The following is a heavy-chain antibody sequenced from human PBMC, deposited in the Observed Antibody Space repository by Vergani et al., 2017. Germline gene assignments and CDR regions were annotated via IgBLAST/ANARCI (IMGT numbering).Heavy chain of an antibody. J-gene: IGHJ4*02. CDR3: AKGAQYYDFWSGYIAPRFFGYFDY. CDR1: GFTFDDYA. CDR2: ISWNSGSI. V-gene: IGHV3-9*01. Sequence: EVQLVESGGGLVQPGRSLRLSCAASGFTFDDYAMHWARQAPGKGLEWVSGISWNSGSIGYADSVKGRFTISRDNAKNSLYLQMNSLRAEDTALYYCAKGAQYYDFWSGYIAPRFFGYFDYWGQGTLVTVSS. D-gene: IGHD3-3*01.